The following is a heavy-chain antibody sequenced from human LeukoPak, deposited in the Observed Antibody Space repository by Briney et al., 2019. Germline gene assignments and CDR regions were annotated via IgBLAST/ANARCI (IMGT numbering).Heavy chain of an antibody. J-gene: IGHJ6*02. CDR2: ISAYNGNT. CDR1: GGTFSSYG. Sequence: ASVKVSCKASGGTFSSYGISWVRQAPGQGLEWMGWISAYNGNTNYAQKLQGRVTMTTDTSTSTAYMELRSLRSDDTAVYYCARAPPPYDSSGYGGMDVWGQGTTVTVSS. D-gene: IGHD3-22*01. CDR3: ARAPPPYDSSGYGGMDV. V-gene: IGHV1-18*01.